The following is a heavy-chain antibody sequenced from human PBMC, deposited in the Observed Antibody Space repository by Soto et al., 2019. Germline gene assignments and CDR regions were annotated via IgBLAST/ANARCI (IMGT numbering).Heavy chain of an antibody. CDR2: IKSKTDGGTT. V-gene: IGHV3-15*01. D-gene: IGHD2-15*01. CDR1: GFTFSNAW. CDR3: TTPYCSGGSCYHYGMDV. Sequence: PGGSLRLSCAASGFTFSNAWMSWVRQAPGKGLEWVGRIKSKTDGGTTDYAAPVKGRFTISRDDSKNTLYLQMNSLKTEDTAVYYRTTPYCSGGSCYHYGMDVWGQGTTVTVSS. J-gene: IGHJ6*02.